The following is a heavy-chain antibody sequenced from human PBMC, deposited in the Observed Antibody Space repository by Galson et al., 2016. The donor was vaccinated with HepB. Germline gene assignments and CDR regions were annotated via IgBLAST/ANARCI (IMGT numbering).Heavy chain of an antibody. Sequence: SVKVSCKASGGTFSSYAFSWVRQAPGQGLEWMGGIIPIFGTAKYAQKFQGRVTITADESTSTAYMELSSLRSEDTAVYYCARGGYDSRGDAFDVWGQGTVVTVSS. CDR2: IIPIFGTA. CDR3: ARGGYDSRGDAFDV. CDR1: GGTFSSYA. D-gene: IGHD3-22*01. V-gene: IGHV1-69*13. J-gene: IGHJ3*01.